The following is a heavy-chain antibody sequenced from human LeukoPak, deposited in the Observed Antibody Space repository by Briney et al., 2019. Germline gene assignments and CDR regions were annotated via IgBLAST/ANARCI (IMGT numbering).Heavy chain of an antibody. J-gene: IGHJ2*01. Sequence: PGGSLRLSCAASGFTFSSYSMNWVRQAPGKGLEWVSSISSSSSYIYYADSVKGRFTISRDNAKNSLYLQMNSLRAEDTAVYYCARDRGGNPNPYFDLWGRGTLVTVSS. V-gene: IGHV3-21*01. D-gene: IGHD4-23*01. CDR1: GFTFSSYS. CDR3: ARDRGGNPNPYFDL. CDR2: ISSSSSYI.